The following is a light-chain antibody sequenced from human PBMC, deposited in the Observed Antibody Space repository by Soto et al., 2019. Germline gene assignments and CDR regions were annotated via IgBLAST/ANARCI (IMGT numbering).Light chain of an antibody. V-gene: IGLV1-47*01. J-gene: IGLJ1*01. CDR2: RNN. CDR1: SSNIGSNY. Sequence: QSVLTQPTSASGTPGQRVTISCSGSSSNIGSNYVYWYEQLPGTAPKLLIYRNNQRPSGVHDRFSGSKSGTSASLAISGLRSEDEADYCCAAWDDSLSGPGVFGTGTKLTVL. CDR3: AAWDDSLSGPGV.